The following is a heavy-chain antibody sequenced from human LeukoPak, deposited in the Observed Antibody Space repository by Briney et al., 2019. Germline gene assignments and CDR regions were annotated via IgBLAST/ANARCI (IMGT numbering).Heavy chain of an antibody. V-gene: IGHV4-38-2*02. J-gene: IGHJ4*02. D-gene: IGHD4-17*01. Sequence: SETLSLTCTVSGYSISSSYYWGWIRQPPGKGLEWIGSIYHSGNTYYNPSLKSRVTISLDTSKNQFSLKLSSVTAADTAMYYCARAGYGDSDFDYWGQGTLVTVSS. CDR3: ARAGYGDSDFDY. CDR1: GYSISSSYY. CDR2: IYHSGNT.